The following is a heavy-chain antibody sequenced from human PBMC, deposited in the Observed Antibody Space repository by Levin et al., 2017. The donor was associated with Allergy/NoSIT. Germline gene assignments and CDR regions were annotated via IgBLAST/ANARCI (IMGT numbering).Heavy chain of an antibody. J-gene: IGHJ6*03. Sequence: GGSLRLSCAASGFTFSSYAMHWVRQAPGKGLEWVAVISYDGSNKYYADSVKGRFTISRDNSKNTLYLQMNSLRAEDTAVYYCARVARLGAWFGELLTYYMDVWGKGTTVTVSS. D-gene: IGHD3-10*01. CDR1: GFTFSSYA. V-gene: IGHV3-30-3*01. CDR3: ARVARLGAWFGELLTYYMDV. CDR2: ISYDGSNK.